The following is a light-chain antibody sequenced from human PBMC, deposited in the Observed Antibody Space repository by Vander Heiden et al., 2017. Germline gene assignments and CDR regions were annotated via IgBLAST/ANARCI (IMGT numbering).Light chain of an antibody. J-gene: IGKJ2*01. Sequence: EIVMTQPPATLSVSPGERATLSCRASQSVSSNLAWYQQKPGQAPRLLIYGASTRATGIPARFSGGGSGTEFTLTISNLQSEDFAVYYCQQYNNWPYTFGQGTKLEIK. CDR1: QSVSSN. CDR2: GAS. V-gene: IGKV3-15*01. CDR3: QQYNNWPYT.